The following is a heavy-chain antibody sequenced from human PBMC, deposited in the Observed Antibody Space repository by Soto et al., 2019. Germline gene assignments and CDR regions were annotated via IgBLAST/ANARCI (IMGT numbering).Heavy chain of an antibody. CDR1: GFTFSNYG. Sequence: VQLVESGGGLVQPGGSLRLSCAASGFTFSNYGMHWVLLAPGKGLEWVSYISPSSSTIYYADSVKGRFTISRENAMNALYLQMNSLRDEDTAIYYCARAYSSSSCKNAFDFWGQGTMVTVSS. CDR2: ISPSSSTI. V-gene: IGHV3-48*02. J-gene: IGHJ3*01. D-gene: IGHD6-13*01. CDR3: ARAYSSSSCKNAFDF.